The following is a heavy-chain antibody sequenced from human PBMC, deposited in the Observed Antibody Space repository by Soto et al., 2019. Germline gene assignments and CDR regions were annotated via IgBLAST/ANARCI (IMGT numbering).Heavy chain of an antibody. Sequence: ATLSLTCTVSGGSMRNYFWTGIRQPAGKGLEWIGYIHYSGTTSFFPSYNPSLRSRVTISEDTSKNQFSLKLLSVTTADTAVYFCAAGEASSRNLAPYYLDFWGQGTLVTVSS. D-gene: IGHD6-13*01. CDR3: AAGEASSRNLAPYYLDF. J-gene: IGHJ4*02. V-gene: IGHV4-59*01. CDR2: IHYSGTT. CDR1: GGSMRNYF.